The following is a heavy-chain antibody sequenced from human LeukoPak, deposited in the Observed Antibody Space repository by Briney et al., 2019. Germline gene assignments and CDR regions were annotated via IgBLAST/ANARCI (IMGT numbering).Heavy chain of an antibody. CDR1: GFTFSDHY. V-gene: IGHV3-72*01. Sequence: TGGSLRLSCAASGFTFSDHYMDWVRQAPGKGLEWVGRTRNKANSYTTEYAASVKGRFTISRDDSKNSLYLQMNSLKTEDTAVYYCASIVGNSGGFDYWGQGTLVTVSS. CDR3: ASIVGNSGGFDY. J-gene: IGHJ4*02. D-gene: IGHD4-23*01. CDR2: TRNKANSYTT.